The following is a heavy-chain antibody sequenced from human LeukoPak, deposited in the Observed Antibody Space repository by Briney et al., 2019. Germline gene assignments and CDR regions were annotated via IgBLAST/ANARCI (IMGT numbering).Heavy chain of an antibody. J-gene: IGHJ4*02. CDR2: IYSGGST. D-gene: IGHD2-21*02. CDR3: ARGGGAFCGGDCHRNFDY. Sequence: GGSLRLSCAASGVTVRNDYMSWVRRAPGKGLEWVSVIYSGGSTYYADSVKGRFTISRDSSENTLYLQMNSLRAEDTAVYYCARGGGAFCGGDCHRNFDYWGQGTLVTVSS. V-gene: IGHV3-53*01. CDR1: GVTVRNDY.